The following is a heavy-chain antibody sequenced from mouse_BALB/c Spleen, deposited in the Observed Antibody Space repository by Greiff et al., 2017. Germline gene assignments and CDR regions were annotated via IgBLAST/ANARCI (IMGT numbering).Heavy chain of an antibody. CDR3: ARERSGGNGFAY. Sequence: LEESGAELARPGASVKLSCKASGYTFTSYWMQWVKQRPGQGLEWIGAIYPGDGDTRYTQKFKGKATLTADKSSSTAYMQLSSLASEDSAVYYCARERSGGNGFAYWGQGTLVTVSA. CDR1: GYTFTSYW. J-gene: IGHJ3*01. V-gene: IGHV1-87*01. D-gene: IGHD2-1*01. CDR2: IYPGDGDT.